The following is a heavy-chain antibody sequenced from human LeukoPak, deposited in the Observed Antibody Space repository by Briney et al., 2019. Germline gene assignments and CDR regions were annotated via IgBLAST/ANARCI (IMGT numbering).Heavy chain of an antibody. V-gene: IGHV3-74*01. CDR3: ARVAAAGTKDFWDY. CDR1: GFTFSTYW. CDR2: INVDGSST. D-gene: IGHD6-13*01. J-gene: IGHJ4*02. Sequence: GGSLRLSCSASGFTFSTYWMHWVRQAPGKGLVWVSRINVDGSSTFYADSVKGRFTISRDNAKKTLYLQMNRLRAEDTAVYFCARVAAAGTKDFWDYWGQGTLVTVSS.